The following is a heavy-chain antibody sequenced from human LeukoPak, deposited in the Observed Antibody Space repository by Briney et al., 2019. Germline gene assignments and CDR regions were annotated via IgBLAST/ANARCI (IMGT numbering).Heavy chain of an antibody. CDR1: GFTFTTHW. CDR2: IKPDGSDT. D-gene: IGHD5-12*01. Sequence: GGSLRLSCGASGFTFTTHWIHWVRQAPGKGLVWVSRIKPDGSDTNYADSVKGRFTISIDNAKNTVYLQMNSLRAEDTAVYYCARGKYGGYFIDYWGQGTLVTVSS. CDR3: ARGKYGGYFIDY. J-gene: IGHJ4*02. V-gene: IGHV3-74*01.